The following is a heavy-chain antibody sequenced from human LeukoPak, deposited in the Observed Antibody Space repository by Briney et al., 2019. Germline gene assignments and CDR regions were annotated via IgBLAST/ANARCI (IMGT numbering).Heavy chain of an antibody. V-gene: IGHV1-46*01. Sequence: ASLKISCKASGYTFTSYYMHWVRQAPGQGLEWMGITNPSGGSTSYAQKFQGRVTMTRDTSTSTFYMELSSLRSEDTVLYYCTRDAYSYYDSSGYYQYYFDYWGQGTLVTVSS. CDR1: GYTFTSYY. J-gene: IGHJ4*02. CDR3: TRDAYSYYDSSGYYQYYFDY. CDR2: TNPSGGST. D-gene: IGHD3-22*01.